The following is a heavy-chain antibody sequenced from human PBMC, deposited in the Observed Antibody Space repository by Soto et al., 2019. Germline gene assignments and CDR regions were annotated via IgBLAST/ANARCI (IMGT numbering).Heavy chain of an antibody. CDR2: IYYSGST. J-gene: IGHJ5*02. CDR3: ARPFRGPQNWFDP. CDR1: GGSISSSSYY. D-gene: IGHD3-10*01. Sequence: SSETLSLTCTVTGGSISSSSYYCGWIRQLPGKRLEWIGSIYYSGSTYHNPSHKSRVTISVDTSKNQFSLKLSSVTAADMAVYYCARPFRGPQNWFDPWGQGTLVTVSS. V-gene: IGHV4-39*01.